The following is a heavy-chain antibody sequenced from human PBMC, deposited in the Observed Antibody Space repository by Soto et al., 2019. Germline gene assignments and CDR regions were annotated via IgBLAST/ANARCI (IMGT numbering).Heavy chain of an antibody. D-gene: IGHD1-26*01. CDR2: ISSSSSYT. J-gene: IGHJ3*02. V-gene: IGHV3-11*06. CDR3: ARSPQESYERIDAFDI. Sequence: QVQLVESGGGLVNSGGSLKLTCAASGFTFSDYYMSWIRQAPGKGLEWVSYISSSSSYTNYADSVKGRFTISRDNAKNSLYLQMNSLGAEDTAVYYCARSPQESYERIDAFDIWGQGTMVTVSS. CDR1: GFTFSDYY.